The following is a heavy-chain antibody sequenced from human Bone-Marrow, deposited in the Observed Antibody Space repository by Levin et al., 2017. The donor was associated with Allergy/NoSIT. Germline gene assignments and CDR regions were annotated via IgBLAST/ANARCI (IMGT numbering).Heavy chain of an antibody. CDR1: GFDFGDNV. J-gene: IGHJ4*02. CDR3: STETETVMNGY. D-gene: IGHD2-21*02. CDR2: IRSKAYGATS. V-gene: IGHV3-49*03. Sequence: GESLKISCRASGFDFGDNVMSWFRQAPGRGLEWVGFIRSKAYGATSAYAASVEGRFSVLRDDSESIAYLQMNSLKIEDTAVYYCSTETETVMNGYWGQGTLVTVSS.